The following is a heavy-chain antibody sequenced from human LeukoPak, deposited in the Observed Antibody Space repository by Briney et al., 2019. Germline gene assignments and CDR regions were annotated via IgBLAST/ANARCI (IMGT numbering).Heavy chain of an antibody. CDR2: MNPNSGNT. J-gene: IGHJ4*02. CDR3: TSTRVDTAMVTDY. CDR1: GYTFTSYD. V-gene: IGHV1-8*01. Sequence: ASVKVSCKASGYTFTSYDINWVRQATGQGLEWMGWMNPNSGNTGYAQKFQGRVTMTRNTSISTAYMELSSLRSEDTAVYYCTSTRVDTAMVTDYWGQGTLVTVS. D-gene: IGHD5-18*01.